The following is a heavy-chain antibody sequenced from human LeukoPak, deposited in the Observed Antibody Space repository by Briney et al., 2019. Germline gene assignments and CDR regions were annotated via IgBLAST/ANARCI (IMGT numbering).Heavy chain of an antibody. V-gene: IGHV3-23*01. CDR1: GFTFSNYA. Sequence: GGSLRLSCAASGFTFSNYAMSWVRQAPGKGLEWISGITGGRSTYYADSVKGRFTISRDNSKNTMSLEMNSLRVEDTAVYYCAKDYVSGDGYWDSDYWGQGTLVTVSS. J-gene: IGHJ4*02. D-gene: IGHD5-24*01. CDR3: AKDYVSGDGYWDSDY. CDR2: ITGGRST.